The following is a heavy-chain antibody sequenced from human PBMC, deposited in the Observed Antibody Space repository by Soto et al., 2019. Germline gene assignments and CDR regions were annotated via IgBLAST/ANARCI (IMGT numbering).Heavy chain of an antibody. CDR2: ISYDGGDK. CDR1: GFTCGSYA. Sequence: TGGSLRLSCAASGFTCGSYAMHWVRQAPGKGLEWGAVISYDGGDKYYADSVKGRFTISRDHSKNALLLQMNSLRTEDPAEYYCARGGRSLQGNDSWGQGTLVTVSS. D-gene: IGHD3-16*01. V-gene: IGHV3-30-3*01. CDR3: ARGGRSLQGNDS. J-gene: IGHJ4*02.